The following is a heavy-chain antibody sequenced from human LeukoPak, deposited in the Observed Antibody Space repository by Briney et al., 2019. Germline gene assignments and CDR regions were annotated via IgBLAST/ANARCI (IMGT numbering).Heavy chain of an antibody. J-gene: IGHJ4*02. D-gene: IGHD6-19*01. CDR1: GFTFSSYA. CDR2: ISGSGGST. V-gene: IGHV3-23*01. Sequence: GGSLRLSCAASGFTFSSYAMSWVRQAPGKGLEWVSAISGSGGSTYYADSVKGRFTISRDNSKNTLYLQMNSLRAEDTAVYYCAKRSGDTTLRRPAPPDYWGQGTLVTVSS. CDR3: AKRSGDTTLRRPAPPDY.